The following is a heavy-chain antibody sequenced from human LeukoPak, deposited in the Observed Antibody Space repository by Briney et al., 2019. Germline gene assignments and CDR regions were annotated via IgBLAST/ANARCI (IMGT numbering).Heavy chain of an antibody. V-gene: IGHV4-39*07. CDR2: IYYSGGT. CDR1: GGSISSSSYY. J-gene: IGHJ3*02. D-gene: IGHD3-10*01. Sequence: SETLSLTCTVSGGSISSSSYYWGWIRQPPGKGLEWIGSIYYSGGTYYNPSLKSRVTISVDTSKNQFSLKLSSVTAADTAVYYCARDKVGRLVIWGQGTMVTVSS. CDR3: ARDKVGRLVI.